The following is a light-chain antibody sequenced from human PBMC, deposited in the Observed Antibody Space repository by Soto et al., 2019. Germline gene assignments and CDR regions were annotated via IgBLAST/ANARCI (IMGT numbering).Light chain of an antibody. CDR3: QQYNNWLRT. CDR2: GAS. J-gene: IGKJ1*01. CDR1: QSVSSN. V-gene: IGKV3-15*01. Sequence: EIVMTQSPATLSVSPGERATLSCRASQSVSSNLAWYQQKPGQAPRLLIYGASTRATGIPARFSGSGSGTEFTLTNSSLQSEDFAVYYCQQYNNWLRTFGQGTKVEIK.